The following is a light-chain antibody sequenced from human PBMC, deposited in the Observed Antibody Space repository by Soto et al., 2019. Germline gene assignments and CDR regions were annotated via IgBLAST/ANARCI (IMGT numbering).Light chain of an antibody. Sequence: QSALTQPRSVSGSPGQSVTISCTGTNSDVGGYNYVSWYQQHPGKAPKLMIYDVSNRPSGVSNRFSGSKSGNTASLTISGLQAEDEADYYCSSYTSRSTRVFGGGTKVTVL. CDR2: DVS. CDR3: SSYTSRSTRV. V-gene: IGLV2-14*01. J-gene: IGLJ2*01. CDR1: NSDVGGYNY.